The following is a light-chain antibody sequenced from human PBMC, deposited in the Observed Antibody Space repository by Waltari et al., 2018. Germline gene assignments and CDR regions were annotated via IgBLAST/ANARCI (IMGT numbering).Light chain of an antibody. Sequence: EIVMTQSPATLSVSPGERATISCRASQSVSSNLAWYQQKPGQAPRLLIYGASTRATGIPARFSGSGSRTEFTLTISSMQSEDFAVYYCQQYNNWPGTFGQGTKVEIK. CDR2: GAS. CDR1: QSVSSN. J-gene: IGKJ1*01. V-gene: IGKV3-15*01. CDR3: QQYNNWPGT.